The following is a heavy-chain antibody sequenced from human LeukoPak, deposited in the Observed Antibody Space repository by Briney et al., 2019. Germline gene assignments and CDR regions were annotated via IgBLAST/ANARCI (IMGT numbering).Heavy chain of an antibody. CDR2: ISSSGSTA. Sequence: PGGSLRLSCAASGFTFSDYYMSWIRQAPGKGLEWVSYISSSGSTAYYADSVKGRFTISRDNAKNSLYLQMNSLRAEDTAVYYCARAYSAAGTCGGWYVYYFDYWGQGTLVTVSS. J-gene: IGHJ4*02. CDR1: GFTFSDYY. D-gene: IGHD6-19*01. CDR3: ARAYSAAGTCGGWYVYYFDY. V-gene: IGHV3-11*04.